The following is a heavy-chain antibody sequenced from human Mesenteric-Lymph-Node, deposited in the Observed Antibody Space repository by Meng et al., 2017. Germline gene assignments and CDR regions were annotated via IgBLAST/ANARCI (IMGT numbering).Heavy chain of an antibody. V-gene: IGHV4-30-4*01. Sequence: QVQLQESGPGLVKPSQTLSLTCTVAGDSISSTDYYWSWVRQPPGKGLEWIGYIYYSGSRYYNPSLKSRVTISVDTSKNQFSLKLSSVTAADTAVYYCARGQKGYFDLWGRGTLVTVSS. J-gene: IGHJ2*01. CDR2: IYYSGSR. CDR3: ARGQKGYFDL. CDR1: GDSISSTDYY.